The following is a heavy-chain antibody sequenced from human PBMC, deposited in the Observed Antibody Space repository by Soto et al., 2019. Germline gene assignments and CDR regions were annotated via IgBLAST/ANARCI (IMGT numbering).Heavy chain of an antibody. CDR3: ARGRGWKYQLLLGRHYYYGMDV. CDR1: GGSVSSVKYF. CDR2: IYNNGNT. V-gene: IGHV4-61*01. Sequence: PSETLSLTCNVSGGSVSSVKYFWSWIRQPPGKGLEWIAYIYNNGNTNYNPSLKSRATISVDTSKNQFSLKLSSVTAADTAVYYCARGRGWKYQLLLGRHYYYGMDVWGQGTTVTVSS. D-gene: IGHD2-2*01. J-gene: IGHJ6*02.